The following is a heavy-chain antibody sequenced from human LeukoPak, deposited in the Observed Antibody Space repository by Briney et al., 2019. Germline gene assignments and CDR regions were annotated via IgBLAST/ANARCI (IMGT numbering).Heavy chain of an antibody. CDR3: ARSSGWRAGHGYYFDY. CDR2: IYPGDSDT. CDR1: GYSFTSYW. J-gene: IGHJ4*02. V-gene: IGHV5-51*01. D-gene: IGHD6-19*01. Sequence: PGESLKISCKGSGYSFTSYWIGWVRQMPGKGLEWMGIIYPGDSDTRYSPSFQGQVTISADKSISTAYLQWSSLKASDTAMYYCARSSGWRAGHGYYFDYWGQGTPVTVSS.